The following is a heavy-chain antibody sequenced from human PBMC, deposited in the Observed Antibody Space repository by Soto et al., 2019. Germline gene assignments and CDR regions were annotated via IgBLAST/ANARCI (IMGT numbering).Heavy chain of an antibody. CDR2: MNPNSGNT. D-gene: IGHD4-17*01. CDR1: GYTFTSYD. V-gene: IGHV1-8*01. Sequence: SVKVSCKASGYTFTSYDINWVQQATGQGLEYLGWMNPNSGNTAYVQKFQGRVTMTWDTSITTAYMELSSLRSEDTAVYFCARGIKYGAYSRWFDPWGQGTLVTV. J-gene: IGHJ5*02. CDR3: ARGIKYGAYSRWFDP.